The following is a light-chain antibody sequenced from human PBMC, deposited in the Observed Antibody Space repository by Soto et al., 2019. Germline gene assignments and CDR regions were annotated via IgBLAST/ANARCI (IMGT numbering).Light chain of an antibody. Sequence: DIQMNQSPSTLSASVGDRVTITCRASQSISSWLAWYQQKPGKAPKLLIYDASSLESGVPSRFSGSGSRTEFTLTISSLQPEDFAIYYCQRYNMYLTFGQGTKVDIK. J-gene: IGKJ1*01. V-gene: IGKV1-5*01. CDR3: QRYNMYLT. CDR1: QSISSW. CDR2: DAS.